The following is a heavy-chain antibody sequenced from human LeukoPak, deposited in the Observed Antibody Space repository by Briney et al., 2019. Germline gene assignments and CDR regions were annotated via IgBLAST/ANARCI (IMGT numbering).Heavy chain of an antibody. CDR2: ISYDGSNK. V-gene: IGHV3-30-3*01. J-gene: IGHJ6*02. CDR1: GFTFSSYA. CDR3: ARESPDYYYGMDV. Sequence: GRSLRLSCAASGFTFSSYAMHWVRQAPGKWLEWVAVISYDGSNKYYADSVKGRFTISRDNSMNTLYLQMNSLRAEDTAVYYCARESPDYYYGMDVWGQGNTVTVSS.